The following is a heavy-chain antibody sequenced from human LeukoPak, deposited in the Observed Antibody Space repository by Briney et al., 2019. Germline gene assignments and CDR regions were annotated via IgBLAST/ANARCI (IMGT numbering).Heavy chain of an antibody. Sequence: SETLSLTCTVSGGSISSYYWSWIRQPPGKGLEWIGYIYYSGSTNYNPSLKSRVTISVDTSKNQFSLKLSSVTVADTAVYYCARAGVTTDYGMDVWGQGTTVTVSS. D-gene: IGHD3-3*01. CDR3: ARAGVTTDYGMDV. CDR2: IYYSGST. CDR1: GGSISSYY. J-gene: IGHJ6*02. V-gene: IGHV4-59*01.